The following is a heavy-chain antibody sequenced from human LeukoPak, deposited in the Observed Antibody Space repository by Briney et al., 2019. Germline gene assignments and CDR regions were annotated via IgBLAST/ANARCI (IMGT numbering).Heavy chain of an antibody. CDR1: GFTFSSYA. CDR2: ISYDGSNK. V-gene: IGHV3-30-3*01. Sequence: GGSLRLSCAASGFTFSSYAMHWVRQAPGKGLEWVAVISYDGSNKYYADSVKGRFTISRDNSKNTLYLQMNSLRAEDTAVYYCAREGLVVYWSQGTLVTVSS. D-gene: IGHD6-19*01. J-gene: IGHJ4*02. CDR3: AREGLVVY.